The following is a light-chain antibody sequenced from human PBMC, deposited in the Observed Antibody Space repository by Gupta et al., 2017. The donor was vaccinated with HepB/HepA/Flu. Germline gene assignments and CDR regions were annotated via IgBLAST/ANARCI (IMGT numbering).Light chain of an antibody. CDR1: QGIRSD. CDR3: QQSDSTPLT. J-gene: IGKJ4*01. CDR2: ATS. V-gene: IGKV1-39*01. Sequence: IQMTQSPSSLSASIGDRVTITCRASQGIRSDLDWYQQKPGKAPKRLMYATSTLQSGVPSRFSGSGSGTDFTLTISSLQPEDFATYYCQQSDSTPLTFGGGTKLEIK.